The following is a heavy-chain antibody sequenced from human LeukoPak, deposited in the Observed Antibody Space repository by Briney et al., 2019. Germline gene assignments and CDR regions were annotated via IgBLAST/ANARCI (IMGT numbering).Heavy chain of an antibody. CDR3: ARGQSRGYSYGYRSGAFDI. Sequence: SETLSLTCAVYGGSFSGYYWSWIRQPPGKGLEWIGEINHSGSTNYNPSLKSRVTISVDTSKNQFSLKLSSVIAADTAVYYCARGQSRGYSYGYRSGAFDIWGQGTMVTVSS. CDR2: INHSGST. V-gene: IGHV4-34*01. CDR1: GGSFSGYY. J-gene: IGHJ3*02. D-gene: IGHD5-18*01.